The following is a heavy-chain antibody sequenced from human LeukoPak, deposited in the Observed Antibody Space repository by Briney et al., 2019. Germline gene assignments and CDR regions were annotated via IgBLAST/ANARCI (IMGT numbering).Heavy chain of an antibody. CDR3: SRERGPFCPFGH. V-gene: IGHV4-4*02. J-gene: IGHJ4*02. CDR2: ISLAGRT. Sequence: PSETLSLTCGVPGSSITSTNFCSWVRQPPGGGLEWIGEISLAGRTRYNPSLKSRVNISIDESKNHLYLNLASVTAADTAVYYCSRERGPFCPFGHWGQGTLVAVTS. CDR1: GSSITSTNF.